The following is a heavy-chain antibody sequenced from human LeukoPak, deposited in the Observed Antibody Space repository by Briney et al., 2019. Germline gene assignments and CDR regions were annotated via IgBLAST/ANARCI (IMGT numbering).Heavy chain of an antibody. D-gene: IGHD4-17*01. V-gene: IGHV3-48*02. J-gene: IGHJ4*02. CDR1: GFTFSSYS. Sequence: GGTLRLSCAASGFTFSSYSMNWVRQAPGKGLEWVSYIGSGSTAIYYADSVKGRFTISRDNAKNSLYLQMNSLRDEDTAVYYCARVAVTTDYWGRGTLVTVSS. CDR2: IGSGSTAI. CDR3: ARVAVTTDY.